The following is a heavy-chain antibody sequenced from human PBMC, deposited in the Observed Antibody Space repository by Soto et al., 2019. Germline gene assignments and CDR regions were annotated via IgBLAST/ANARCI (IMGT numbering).Heavy chain of an antibody. D-gene: IGHD2-15*01. CDR2: IIPIFGTA. Sequence: GGSVKVSCKASGGTFSSYAISWVRQAPGQGLEWMGGIIPIFGTANYAQKFQGRVTITADESTSTAYMELSSLRSEDTAVYYCASDDCSGGSCGNYYYYGMDVWGQGTTVTVSS. V-gene: IGHV1-69*13. J-gene: IGHJ6*02. CDR3: ASDDCSGGSCGNYYYYGMDV. CDR1: GGTFSSYA.